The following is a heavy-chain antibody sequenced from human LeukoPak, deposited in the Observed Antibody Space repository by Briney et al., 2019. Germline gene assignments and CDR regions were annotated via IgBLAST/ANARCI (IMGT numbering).Heavy chain of an antibody. CDR2: IYNSGSI. V-gene: IGHV4-59*01. Sequence: PSETLSLTCTASGGSISNYYWNWIRQPPGKGLEWIGYIYNSGSINYNPSLKSRVNISVDTSKNQFSLRLTSVSAADTAVYYCARGFDSKSTYFDYWGQGTLLTVSS. CDR1: GGSISNYY. D-gene: IGHD5-12*01. CDR3: ARGFDSKSTYFDY. J-gene: IGHJ4*02.